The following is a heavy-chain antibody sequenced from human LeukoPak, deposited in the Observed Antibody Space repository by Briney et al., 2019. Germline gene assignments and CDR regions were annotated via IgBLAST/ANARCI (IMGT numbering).Heavy chain of an antibody. CDR3: ASGVLYSGTTGFDV. CDR1: GDSVSINSAA. CDR2: TYYRSNWYN. J-gene: IGHJ4*02. V-gene: IGHV6-1*01. Sequence: SQTLSLTCAISGDSVSINSAAWNWLRQSPSRGLEWLGRTYYRSNWYNDYAISLKSRITINPDTSKNQISLQLNSVTPEDTAVYYCASGVLYSGTTGFDVWGQGTPVTVSS. D-gene: IGHD3-10*01.